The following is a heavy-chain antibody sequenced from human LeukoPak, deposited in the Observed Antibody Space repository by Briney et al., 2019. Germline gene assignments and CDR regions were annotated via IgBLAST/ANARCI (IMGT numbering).Heavy chain of an antibody. CDR1: GFTFSSYS. D-gene: IGHD2-15*01. Sequence: GGSLRLSCAASGFTFSSYSMNWARQAPGKGLEWVSSISSSSSYIYYADSVKGRFTISRDNAKNSLYLQMNSLRAEDTAVYYCARDDGSYYFDYWGQGTLVTVSS. J-gene: IGHJ4*02. CDR2: ISSSSSYI. V-gene: IGHV3-21*01. CDR3: ARDDGSYYFDY.